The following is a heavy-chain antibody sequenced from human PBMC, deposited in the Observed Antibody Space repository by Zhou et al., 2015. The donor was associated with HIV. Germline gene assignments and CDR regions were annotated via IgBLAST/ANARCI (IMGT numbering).Heavy chain of an antibody. J-gene: IGHJ4*02. V-gene: IGHV1-69*01. CDR2: IIPIFGTA. Sequence: QVQLVQSGAEVKKPGASVKVSCKASGGSFSTDGISWVRQAPGQGLEWMGGIIPIFGTANYAQKFQGRVTITADESTSTAYMELSSLRSEDTAVYYCARVAREGGNFAYYFDYWGQGTLVTVSS. CDR1: GGSFSTDG. CDR3: ARVAREGGNFAYYFDY. D-gene: IGHD4-23*01.